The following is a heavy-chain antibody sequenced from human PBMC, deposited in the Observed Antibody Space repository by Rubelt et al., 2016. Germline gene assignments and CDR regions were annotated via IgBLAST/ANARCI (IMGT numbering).Heavy chain of an antibody. CDR1: GGSFSGYY. D-gene: IGHD3-9*01. J-gene: IGHJ3*02. CDR2: INHSGST. CDR3: AIGELTGEADDAFDI. Sequence: QVQLQQWGAGLLKPSETLSLTCAVYGGSFSGYYWSWIRQPPGKGLEWIGEINHSGSTNYNPSLKSRVTISVDTSKNQFSLKLSSVTAADTAVYYCAIGELTGEADDAFDIWGHRTTATVSS. V-gene: IGHV4-34*01.